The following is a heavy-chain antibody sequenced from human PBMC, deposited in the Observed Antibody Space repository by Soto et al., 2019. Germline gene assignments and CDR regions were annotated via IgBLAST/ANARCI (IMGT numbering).Heavy chain of an antibody. CDR3: ARVRDWFDS. J-gene: IGHJ5*01. CDR1: NGSLSGYF. Sequence: PSETLSLTCAVYNGSLSGYFWNWTRQSPDKGLEWIGEIDQNGFTRYNPSLRSRVTTSVDTSKNQFSLRLTSVTAADTAVYYCARVRDWFDSWGPGTLVTV. CDR2: IDQNGFT. V-gene: IGHV4-34*01.